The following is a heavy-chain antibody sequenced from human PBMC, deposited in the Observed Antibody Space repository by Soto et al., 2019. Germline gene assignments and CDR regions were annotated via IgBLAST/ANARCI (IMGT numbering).Heavy chain of an antibody. V-gene: IGHV4-30-4*01. D-gene: IGHD3-22*01. CDR3: ARDTRPYYYDSSGYPEY. CDR1: GGSISSGDYY. CDR2: IYYSGST. Sequence: SETLSLTCTVSGGSISSGDYYWSWIRQPPGKGLEWIGYIYYSGSTYYNPSLKSRVTISVDTSKNQFSLKLSSVTAADTAVYYCARDTRPYYYDSSGYPEYWGQGTLVTVSS. J-gene: IGHJ4*02.